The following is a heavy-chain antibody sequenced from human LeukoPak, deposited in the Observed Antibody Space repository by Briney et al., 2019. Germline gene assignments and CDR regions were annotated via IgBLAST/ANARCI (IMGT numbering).Heavy chain of an antibody. D-gene: IGHD2-2*01. J-gene: IGHJ5*02. CDR1: GDSVSSNSVT. Sequence: SQTLSLTCAISGDSVSSNSVTWDWTRQSPSRGLEWLGRTYYRSTWYNDYAVSVRGRITVNPDTSKNQFSLHLNSVTPEDTAVYYCARRLTQYDCFDPWGQGILVTVSS. CDR2: TYYRSTWYN. V-gene: IGHV6-1*01. CDR3: ARRLTQYDCFDP.